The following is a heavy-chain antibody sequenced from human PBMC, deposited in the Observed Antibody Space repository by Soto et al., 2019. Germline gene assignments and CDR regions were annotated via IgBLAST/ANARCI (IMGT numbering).Heavy chain of an antibody. CDR2: IGPDGTST. CDR3: VREVIAVLGSILWFDP. J-gene: IGHJ5*02. V-gene: IGHV3-74*01. CDR1: GVTFRDYW. Sequence: GSLRLSCAVSGVTFRDYWMHWVRQVPGKGLLWVSRIGPDGTSTKYADSVKGRFTISRSNPENTLYLQMNRLRAEDTGVYYCVREVIAVLGSILWFDPWGQGTLVTVS. D-gene: IGHD6-19*01.